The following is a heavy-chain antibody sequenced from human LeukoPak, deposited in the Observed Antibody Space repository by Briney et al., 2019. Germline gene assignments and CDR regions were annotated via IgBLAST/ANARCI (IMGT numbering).Heavy chain of an antibody. D-gene: IGHD6-13*01. CDR3: ARDAGSSWAHFDY. J-gene: IGHJ4*02. CDR1: GFTFSSYW. Sequence: GGSLRLSCAASGFTFSSYWMSWVRQAPGKGLEGVANIKQDGSEKYYVDSVKGRFTISRDNAKNSLYLQMNSLRAEDTAVYYCARDAGSSWAHFDYWGQGTLVTASS. V-gene: IGHV3-7*01. CDR2: IKQDGSEK.